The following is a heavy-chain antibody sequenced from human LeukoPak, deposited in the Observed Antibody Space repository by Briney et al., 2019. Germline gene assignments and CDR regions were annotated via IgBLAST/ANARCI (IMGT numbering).Heavy chain of an antibody. CDR1: GFTFSSYG. CDR3: AKGVSSPLYYFDY. CDR2: IWYDGTNK. J-gene: IGHJ4*02. V-gene: IGHV3-33*06. D-gene: IGHD6-13*01. Sequence: GRSLRLSCAASGFTFSSYGMHWVRQAPGKGLEWVAVIWYDGTNKYYVDSVKGRFTISRDNSKNTLYLQMNSLRAEDTAVYYCAKGVSSPLYYFDYWGQGTLVTVSS.